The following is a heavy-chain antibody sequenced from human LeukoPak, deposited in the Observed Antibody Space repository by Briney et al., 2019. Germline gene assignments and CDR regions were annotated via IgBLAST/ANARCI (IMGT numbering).Heavy chain of an antibody. CDR2: IYYSGST. J-gene: IGHJ5*02. D-gene: IGHD2-21*02. CDR1: GGSISSYY. CDR3: ARLVRDWGAEYNWFDP. Sequence: SETLSLTCTVSGGSISSYYWSWIRQPPGKGLEWIGYIYYSGSTNYNPSHKSRVTISVDTSKNQFSLKLSSVTAADTAVYYCARLVRDWGAEYNWFDPWGQGTLVTVSS. V-gene: IGHV4-59*01.